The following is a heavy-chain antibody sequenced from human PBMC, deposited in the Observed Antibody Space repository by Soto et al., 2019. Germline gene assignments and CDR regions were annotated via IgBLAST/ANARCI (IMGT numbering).Heavy chain of an antibody. J-gene: IGHJ2*01. D-gene: IGHD3-10*01. CDR1: GFIFSNYW. CDR3: AREGRGVRGNWYFDL. Sequence: SGGSLRLSCAASGFIFSNYWMTWVRQAPGKGLEWVANIKQDGSEKYYLDSVKGRFTVSRDNAKASLDLHMDSLRAEDTAVYYCAREGRGVRGNWYFDLWGRGTLVTVSS. V-gene: IGHV3-7*03. CDR2: IKQDGSEK.